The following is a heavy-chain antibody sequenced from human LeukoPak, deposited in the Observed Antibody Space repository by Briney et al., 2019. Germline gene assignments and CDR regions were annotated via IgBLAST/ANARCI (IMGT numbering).Heavy chain of an antibody. D-gene: IGHD6-13*01. V-gene: IGHV3-30*02. Sequence: GGSLRLSCAASGFTFSSYGMHWVRQAPGKGLEWVAFIRYDGSNKYYADSVKGRFTISRDNSKNTLYLQMNSLRAEDTAVYYCARGGSSWYFLGGFDYWGQGTLVTVSS. CDR1: GFTFSSYG. J-gene: IGHJ4*02. CDR3: ARGGSSWYFLGGFDY. CDR2: IRYDGSNK.